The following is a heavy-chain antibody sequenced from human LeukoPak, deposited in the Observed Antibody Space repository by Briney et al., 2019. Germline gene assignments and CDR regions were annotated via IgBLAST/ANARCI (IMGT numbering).Heavy chain of an antibody. CDR2: IYSDGNT. CDR1: GFTVSNNY. Sequence: GGSLRLSCAASGFTVSNNYMSWVRQAPGEGLEWVSVIYSDGNTYYANSVKGRFTISRDNSKNTLYLQMNSLRAEDKAVYYCAKASRQQLPPYDAFDIWGQGTMVTVSS. V-gene: IGHV3-53*05. D-gene: IGHD6-13*01. CDR3: AKASRQQLPPYDAFDI. J-gene: IGHJ3*02.